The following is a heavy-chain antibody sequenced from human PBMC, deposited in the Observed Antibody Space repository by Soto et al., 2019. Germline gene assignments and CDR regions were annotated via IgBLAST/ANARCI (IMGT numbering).Heavy chain of an antibody. D-gene: IGHD3-10*01. Sequence: EVQLVESGGDLVQPGGSLRLSCAASGFTFSSYWMHWVRQAPGKGLVWVSRINSDGSSTTYADSVKGRFTISRDNATNTLYLQMNSLRVEDTAVYYCARETIWFGQNGGGQGTLVTVSS. J-gene: IGHJ4*02. CDR2: INSDGSST. CDR1: GFTFSSYW. CDR3: ARETIWFGQNG. V-gene: IGHV3-74*03.